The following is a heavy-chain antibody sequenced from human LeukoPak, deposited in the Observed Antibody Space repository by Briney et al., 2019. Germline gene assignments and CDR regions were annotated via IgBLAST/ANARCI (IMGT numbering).Heavy chain of an antibody. D-gene: IGHD2-8*01. CDR1: GYTFTAYY. CDR2: IYPNSGAT. V-gene: IGHV1-2*02. J-gene: IGHJ4*02. CDR3: ARDGVSTTPDFDY. Sequence: ASVKVSCKTSGYTFTAYYMYWLRQAPGQGLECMGWIYPNSGATGYAQNFQGRVTMTRDTSVSTIYMELSRPRSDDTAVYYCARDGVSTTPDFDYWGQGTLVTVSS.